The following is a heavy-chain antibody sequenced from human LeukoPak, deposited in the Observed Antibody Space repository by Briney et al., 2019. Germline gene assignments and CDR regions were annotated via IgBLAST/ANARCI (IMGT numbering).Heavy chain of an antibody. CDR3: AREDAVAGTQINWFDP. V-gene: IGHV3-74*01. Sequence: GGSLRLSCAASGFIFSRFWMHWVRQPPGKGLVWVSRIDTDGSTTTYADSVKGRFTISRDNAKNTLYLQMNSLRAEDTAVYYCAREDAVAGTQINWFDPWGQGTLVTVSS. CDR1: GFIFSRFW. CDR2: IDTDGSTT. D-gene: IGHD6-19*01. J-gene: IGHJ5*02.